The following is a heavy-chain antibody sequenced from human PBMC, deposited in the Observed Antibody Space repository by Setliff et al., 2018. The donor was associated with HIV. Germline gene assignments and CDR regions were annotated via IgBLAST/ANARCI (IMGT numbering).Heavy chain of an antibody. CDR2: MITIFSTT. D-gene: IGHD1-26*01. Sequence: GASVKVSCKSSAGSFSIFAINWVRQAPGQGLEWMGGMITIFSTTNYALKFQGRVTITTDESTGTAYMELSNLRSEDTAVYYCATEGAGGSYQRASALDVWGQGTMVTVSS. CDR3: ATEGAGGSYQRASALDV. CDR1: AGSFSIFA. V-gene: IGHV1-69*05. J-gene: IGHJ3*01.